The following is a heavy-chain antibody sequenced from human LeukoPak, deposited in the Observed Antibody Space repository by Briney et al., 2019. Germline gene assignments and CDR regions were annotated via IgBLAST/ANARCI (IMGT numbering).Heavy chain of an antibody. Sequence: GASLKISCKGSGYSFTTSMIGWVRQPLGKGLEWMGIIYPGDSDTRYSPSFQGQVTISADQSISTAYLQWSSLKDSETAMYYCARVPWESYGYCFDYWGQGTLVT. J-gene: IGHJ4*02. CDR3: ARVPWESYGYCFDY. V-gene: IGHV5-51*01. CDR2: IYPGDSDT. D-gene: IGHD5-18*01. CDR1: GYSFTTSM.